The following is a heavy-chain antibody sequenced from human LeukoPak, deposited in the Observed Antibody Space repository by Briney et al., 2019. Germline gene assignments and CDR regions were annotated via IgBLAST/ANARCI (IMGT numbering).Heavy chain of an antibody. CDR3: ARGKAGGLVDLFDP. J-gene: IGHJ5*02. Sequence: GGSLRLSCAASGFTFSAYAMMWVRQAPGKGLEWVSSIVATYEGTFYADSVQGRFIISRDNSESTVSLQMNSLRAEDTAVYYCARGKAGGLVDLFDPWGQGTLVTVSS. CDR1: GFTFSAYA. D-gene: IGHD3/OR15-3a*01. V-gene: IGHV3-23*01. CDR2: IVATYEGT.